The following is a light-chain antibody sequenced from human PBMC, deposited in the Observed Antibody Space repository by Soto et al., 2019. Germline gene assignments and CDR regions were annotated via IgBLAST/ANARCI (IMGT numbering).Light chain of an antibody. V-gene: IGKV3-11*01. CDR3: QQRSRWPFT. Sequence: EIVLTQSPATLSLSPGERATLSCRASQNINSYLAWYQQKPGQAPRLLIYATSNRATGIPARFSGSGSGTDFTLSISRLEPEDFAVYSCQQRSRWPFTFGPGTKVDI. CDR1: QNINSY. CDR2: ATS. J-gene: IGKJ3*01.